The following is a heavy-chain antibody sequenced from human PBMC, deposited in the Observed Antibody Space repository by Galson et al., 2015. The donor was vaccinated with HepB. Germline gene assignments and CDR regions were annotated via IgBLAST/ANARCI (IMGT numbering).Heavy chain of an antibody. J-gene: IGHJ4*02. CDR3: AREYYYGSGSYHRYYFDY. CDR2: IIPIFGTA. V-gene: IGHV1-69*13. CDR1: GGTFSSYA. Sequence: SVKVSCKASGGTFSSYAISWVRQAPGQGLEWMGGIIPIFGTANYAQKFQGRVTITADESTSTAYMELSSLRSEDTAVYYCAREYYYGSGSYHRYYFDYWGQGTLVTVSS. D-gene: IGHD3-10*01.